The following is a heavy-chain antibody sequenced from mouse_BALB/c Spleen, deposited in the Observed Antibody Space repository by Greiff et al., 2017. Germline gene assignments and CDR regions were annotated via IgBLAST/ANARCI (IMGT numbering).Heavy chain of an antibody. CDR1: GVDFSRYW. D-gene: IGHD2-1*01. CDR3: ARRILYGNYGD. Sequence: GVDFSRYWMSWVRQAPGKGLEWIGEINPDSSTINYTPSLKDKFIISRDNAKNTLYLQMSKVRSEDTALYYCARRILYGNYGDWGQGTTLTVSS. J-gene: IGHJ2*01. V-gene: IGHV4-1*02. CDR2: INPDSSTI.